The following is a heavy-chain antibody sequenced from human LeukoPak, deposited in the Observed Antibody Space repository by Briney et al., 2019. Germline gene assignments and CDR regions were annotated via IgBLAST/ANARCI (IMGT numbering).Heavy chain of an antibody. CDR3: ARVGGYCSSTSCSGMDV. D-gene: IGHD2-2*03. J-gene: IGHJ6*04. V-gene: IGHV1-46*01. CDR1: GYTFTSYY. CDR2: INPSGGST. Sequence: GASVKVSCKASGYTFTSYYMRWVRQAPGQGLEWMGIINPSGGSTSYAQKFQGRVTMTRDTSTSTVYMELSSLRSEDTAVYYCARVGGYCSSTSCSGMDVWGKGTTVTVSS.